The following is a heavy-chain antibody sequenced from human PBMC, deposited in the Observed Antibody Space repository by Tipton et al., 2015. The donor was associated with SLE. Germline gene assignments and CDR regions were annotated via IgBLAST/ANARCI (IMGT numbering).Heavy chain of an antibody. CDR1: GFTFDDYA. V-gene: IGHV3-9*01. CDR2: ISWNSGSI. J-gene: IGHJ4*02. Sequence: SLRLSCAASGFTFDDYAMHWVRQAPGKGLEWVSGISWNSGSIGYADSVKGRFTISRDNAKNSLYLQMNSLRAEDTALYYCAAYGEDGYWGQGTLVTVSS. CDR3: AAYGEDGY. D-gene: IGHD4-17*01.